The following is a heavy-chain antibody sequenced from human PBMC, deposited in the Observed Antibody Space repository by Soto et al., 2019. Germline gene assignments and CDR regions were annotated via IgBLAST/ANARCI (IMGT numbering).Heavy chain of an antibody. Sequence: SETLSLTCTVSGGSISSSSYYWGWIRQPPGKGLEWIGSIYYSGSTYYNPSLKSRVTISVDTSKNQFSLKLSSVTAADTAVYYCARGWLQLYYYYGMDVWGQGXTVTVYS. V-gene: IGHV4-39*01. CDR1: GGSISSSSYY. CDR3: ARGWLQLYYYYGMDV. D-gene: IGHD1-1*01. J-gene: IGHJ6*02. CDR2: IYYSGST.